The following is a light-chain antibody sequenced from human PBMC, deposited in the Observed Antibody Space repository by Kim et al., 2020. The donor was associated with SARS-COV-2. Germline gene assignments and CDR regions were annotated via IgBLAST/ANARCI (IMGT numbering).Light chain of an antibody. J-gene: IGKJ2*03. V-gene: IGKV3-20*01. CDR1: QSTSSSY. Sequence: LSPGEGATLSCRASQSTSSSYLGWYQQKPGQAPRLLIYGASSRATGIPDRFSGSGSGTDFTLTISRLEPEDFAVYYCQHYGSAPYSFGQGTKLEI. CDR3: QHYGSAPYS. CDR2: GAS.